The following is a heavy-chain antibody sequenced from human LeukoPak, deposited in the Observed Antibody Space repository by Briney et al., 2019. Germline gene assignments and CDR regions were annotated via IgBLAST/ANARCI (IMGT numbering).Heavy chain of an antibody. Sequence: GGSLRLSCAASVFAFSTYGFHWVRQAPGKGLEWVAFISYDGSDDYYAASVKGRFTISRDNSKNTLYLQMNSLRPEDTAVYYCSKGRGDYDDFRLGYWGQGTLVTVSS. CDR1: VFAFSTYG. D-gene: IGHD4-17*01. CDR2: ISYDGSDD. V-gene: IGHV3-30*02. CDR3: SKGRGDYDDFRLGY. J-gene: IGHJ4*02.